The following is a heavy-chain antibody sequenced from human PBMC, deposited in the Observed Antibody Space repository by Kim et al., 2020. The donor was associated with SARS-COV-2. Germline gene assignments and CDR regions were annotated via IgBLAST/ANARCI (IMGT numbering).Heavy chain of an antibody. CDR3: AREVPDAIGYYFDY. J-gene: IGHJ4*02. V-gene: IGHV4-61*02. D-gene: IGHD2-21*01. Sequence: NTSLESRVTISVDTSKNQFSLKLRSVTAADTAVYYCAREVPDAIGYYFDYWGQGTLVIVSS.